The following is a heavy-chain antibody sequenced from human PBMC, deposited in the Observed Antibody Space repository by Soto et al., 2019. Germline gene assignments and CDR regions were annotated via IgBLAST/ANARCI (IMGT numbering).Heavy chain of an antibody. CDR2: IIPIFGTA. CDR1: GGSFTYT. CDR3: ARLHRHGTYGMDV. V-gene: IGHV1-69*13. J-gene: IGHJ6*02. Sequence: SVKVSCKASGGSFTYTLSWVRQAPGQGLEWMGGIIPIFGTANYAQKFQGRVTITADESTKTAYMELSTLRSEDTAVYYCARLHRHGTYGMDVWGQGTTVTVSS.